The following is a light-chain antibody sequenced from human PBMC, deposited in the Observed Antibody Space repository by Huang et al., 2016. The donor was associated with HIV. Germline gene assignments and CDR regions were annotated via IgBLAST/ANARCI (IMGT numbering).Light chain of an antibody. CDR2: WAS. CDR3: HQYYNAPQT. Sequence: DIVVTQSPDSLALSLGDRAAINCTASQSVFKTSNNRNCLSWYQLKPGQPPKLLIYWASTRESGVPDRCSGGGSGTDFTLTIASLQAEDVAVYYCHQYYNAPQTFGQGTKVEVK. CDR1: QSVFKTSNNRNC. J-gene: IGKJ1*01. V-gene: IGKV4-1*01.